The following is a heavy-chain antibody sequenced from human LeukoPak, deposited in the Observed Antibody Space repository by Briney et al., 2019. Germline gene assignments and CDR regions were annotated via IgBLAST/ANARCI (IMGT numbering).Heavy chain of an antibody. V-gene: IGHV4-4*02. CDR3: ARVGRQAGHFDY. D-gene: IGHD6-13*01. Sequence: PSETLSLTCAVSGGSISSSNWWSWVRQPPGKGLEWIGEIYHSGSTNYNPSLKSRVTISVDKSKNQISLKQSSVTAADTAVYYCARVGRQAGHFDYWGQGTLVTVSS. CDR1: GGSISSSNW. J-gene: IGHJ4*02. CDR2: IYHSGST.